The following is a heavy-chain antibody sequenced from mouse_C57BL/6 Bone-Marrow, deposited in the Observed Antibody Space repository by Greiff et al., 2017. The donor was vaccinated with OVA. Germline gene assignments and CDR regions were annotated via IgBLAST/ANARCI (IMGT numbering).Heavy chain of an antibody. CDR3: ARKDYYGSSFAY. CDR2: IRNKANGYTT. V-gene: IGHV7-3*01. D-gene: IGHD1-1*01. CDR1: GFTFTDYY. Sequence: DVKLVESGGGLVQPGGSLSLSCAASGFTFTDYYMSWVRQPPGKALEWLGFIRNKANGYTTEYSASVKGRFTISRDNSQSILYLQMNALRAEDSATYYCARKDYYGSSFAYWGQGTLVTVSA. J-gene: IGHJ3*01.